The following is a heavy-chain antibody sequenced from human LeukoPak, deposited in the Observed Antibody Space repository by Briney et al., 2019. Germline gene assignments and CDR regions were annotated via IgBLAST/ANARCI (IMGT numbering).Heavy chain of an antibody. J-gene: IGHJ4*02. CDR2: IRYDGSNK. V-gene: IGHV3-30*02. Sequence: GGSLRLSCAASRFTFSSYGMHWVRQAPGKGLEWVAFIRYDGSNKYYADSVKGRFTISRDNSKNTLYLQMNSLRAEDTAVYYCAKDLEVATGPARWGQGTLVTVSS. CDR3: AKDLEVATGPAR. CDR1: RFTFSSYG. D-gene: IGHD5-24*01.